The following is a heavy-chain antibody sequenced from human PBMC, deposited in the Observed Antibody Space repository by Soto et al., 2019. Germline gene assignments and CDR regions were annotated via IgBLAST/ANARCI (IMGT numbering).Heavy chain of an antibody. Sequence: SETLSLTCAVSGGSISSGGYSWSWIRQPPGKGLEWIGYIYHSGSTYYNPSLKSRVTISVDRSKNQFSLKLSSVTAADTAVYYCARGPPNSIWGQGTLVTVYS. D-gene: IGHD3-22*01. CDR2: IYHSGST. CDR1: GGSISSGGYS. V-gene: IGHV4-30-2*01. CDR3: ARGPPNSI. J-gene: IGHJ4*02.